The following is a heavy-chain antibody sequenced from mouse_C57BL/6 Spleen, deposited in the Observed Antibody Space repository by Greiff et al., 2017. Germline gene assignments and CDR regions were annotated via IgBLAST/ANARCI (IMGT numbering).Heavy chain of an antibody. CDR3: ARSGYYGSSYVLYYFDY. J-gene: IGHJ2*01. Sequence: QVQLKESGAELVRPGTSVKVSCKASGYAFTNYLIEWVKQRPGQGLEWIGVINPGSGGTNYNEKFKGKATLTADKSSSTAYMQLSSLTSEDSAVYFCARSGYYGSSYVLYYFDYWGQGTTLTVSS. D-gene: IGHD1-1*01. V-gene: IGHV1-54*01. CDR1: GYAFTNYL. CDR2: INPGSGGT.